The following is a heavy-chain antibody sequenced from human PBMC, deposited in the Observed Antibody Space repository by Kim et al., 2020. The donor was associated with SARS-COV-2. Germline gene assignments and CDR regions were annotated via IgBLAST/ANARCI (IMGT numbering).Heavy chain of an antibody. CDR2: IYYSGST. CDR1: GGSVSSGSYY. V-gene: IGHV4-61*01. D-gene: IGHD7-27*01. J-gene: IGHJ2*01. Sequence: SETLSLTCTVSGGSVSSGSYYWSWIRQPPGKGLEWIGYIYYSGSTNYNPSLKSRVTISVDTSKNQFSLKLSSVTAADTAVYYCARVTTGGTWYFDLWGRGTLVTVSS. CDR3: ARVTTGGTWYFDL.